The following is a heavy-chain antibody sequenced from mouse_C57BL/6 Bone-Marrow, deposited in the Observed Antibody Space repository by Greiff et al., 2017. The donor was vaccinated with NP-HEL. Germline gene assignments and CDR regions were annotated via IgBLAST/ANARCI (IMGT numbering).Heavy chain of an antibody. J-gene: IGHJ2*01. Sequence: QVQLQQSGAELVRPGTSVKVSCKASGYAFTNYLIEWVKQRPGQGLEWIGVINPGSGGTNYTEKFKGKATLTADKSSSTAYMQLSSLTSEDAAVYICARGAQGFDYWGQGTTLTVSS. CDR3: ARGAQGFDY. CDR2: INPGSGGT. CDR1: GYAFTNYL. D-gene: IGHD3-2*02. V-gene: IGHV1-54*01.